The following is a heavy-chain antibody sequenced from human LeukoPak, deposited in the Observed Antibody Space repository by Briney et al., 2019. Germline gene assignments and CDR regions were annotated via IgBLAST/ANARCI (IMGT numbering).Heavy chain of an antibody. CDR1: GGTFSSYA. CDR3: ARDDGYGGNSFAPFDY. Sequence: GASVKVSCKASGGTFSSYAISWVRQAPGQGLEWMGGINPIFGTANYAQKFQGRVTITADKSTSTAYMELSSLRSEDTAVYYCARDDGYGGNSFAPFDYWGQGTLVTVSS. D-gene: IGHD4-23*01. J-gene: IGHJ4*02. V-gene: IGHV1-69*06. CDR2: INPIFGTA.